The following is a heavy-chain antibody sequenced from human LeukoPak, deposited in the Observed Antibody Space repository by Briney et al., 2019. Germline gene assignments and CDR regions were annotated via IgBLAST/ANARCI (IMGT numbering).Heavy chain of an antibody. CDR1: GGSISSSSYY. D-gene: IGHD2-15*01. V-gene: IGHV3-11*01. Sequence: LSLTCTVSGGSISSSSYYWGWLRQPPGKGLEWVSYISSSGSTIYYADSVKGRFTISRDNAKNSLYLQMNSLRTEDTALYYCAKVAGYRYYYYYMDVWGKGTTVTVSS. CDR3: AKVAGYRYYYYYMDV. CDR2: ISSSGSTI. J-gene: IGHJ6*03.